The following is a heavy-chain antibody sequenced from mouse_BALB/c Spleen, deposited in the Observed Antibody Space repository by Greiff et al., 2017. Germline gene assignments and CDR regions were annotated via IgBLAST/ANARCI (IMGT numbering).Heavy chain of an antibody. V-gene: IGHV1-18*01. J-gene: IGHJ4*01. CDR1: GYSFTGYT. Sequence: DVQLQESGPELVKPGASMKISCKASGYSFTGYTMNWVKQSHGKNLEWIGLINPYNGGTSYNQKFKGKATLTVDKSSSTAYMELLSLTSEDSAVYYCARLNYDYDEANYAMDYWGQGTSVTVSS. D-gene: IGHD2-4*01. CDR2: INPYNGGT. CDR3: ARLNYDYDEANYAMDY.